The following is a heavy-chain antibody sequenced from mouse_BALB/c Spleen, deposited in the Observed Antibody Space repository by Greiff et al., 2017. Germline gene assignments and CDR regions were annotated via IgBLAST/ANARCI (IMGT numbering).Heavy chain of an antibody. CDR2: ISYSGST. V-gene: IGHV3-2*02. Sequence: VQLQQSGPGLVKPSQSLSLTCTVTGYSITSDYAWNWIRQFPGNKLEWMGYISYSGSTSYNPSLKSRISITRDTTKNQFFLQLNSVTTEDTATYYCARSGSSYFADWGQGTLVTVSA. D-gene: IGHD1-1*01. CDR3: ARSGSSYFAD. CDR1: GYSITSDYA. J-gene: IGHJ3*01.